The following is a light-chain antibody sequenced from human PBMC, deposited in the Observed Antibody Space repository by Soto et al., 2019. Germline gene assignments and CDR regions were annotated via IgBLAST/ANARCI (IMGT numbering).Light chain of an antibody. CDR3: QQYARPPFA. V-gene: IGKV3-20*01. CDR1: QDIVTN. J-gene: IGKJ2*01. CDR2: GAS. Sequence: IVMTQSPVTLSVSPGERATLSCRASQDIVTNLAWYQQKPGQAPRLLIYGASNRATGIPDRFSGSGSGTDFTLTISRLEPEDFAVYYCQQYARPPFAFGQGTKVDIK.